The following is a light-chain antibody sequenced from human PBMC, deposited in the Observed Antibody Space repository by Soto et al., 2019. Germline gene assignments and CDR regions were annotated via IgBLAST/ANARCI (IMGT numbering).Light chain of an antibody. J-gene: IGKJ3*01. CDR1: QSISHY. CDR3: QQYGRT. CDR2: GAA. V-gene: IGKV3-20*01. Sequence: EIVLTQSPGTLSLSPGERATLSCRANQSISHYLAWYQQKPGQSPRLLIYGAASRAIGIPDRFNGSGSETTFTLTISRLEPEDFAVYYCQQYGRTFGPGTKVDIK.